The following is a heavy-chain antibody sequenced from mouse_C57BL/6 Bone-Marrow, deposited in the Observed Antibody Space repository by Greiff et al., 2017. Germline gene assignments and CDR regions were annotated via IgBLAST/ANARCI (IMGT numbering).Heavy chain of an antibody. Sequence: VQLQQSGAELVRPGTSVKMSCKASGYTFTNYWIGWAKQRPGHGLEWIGDIYPGGGYTNYNEKFKGKATLTADKSSSTAYMQFSSLTSEDSAIYYGARRGSSYSWYFDVWGTGTTVTVSS. CDR1: GYTFTNYW. CDR3: ARRGSSYSWYFDV. J-gene: IGHJ1*03. V-gene: IGHV1-63*01. D-gene: IGHD1-1*01. CDR2: IYPGGGYT.